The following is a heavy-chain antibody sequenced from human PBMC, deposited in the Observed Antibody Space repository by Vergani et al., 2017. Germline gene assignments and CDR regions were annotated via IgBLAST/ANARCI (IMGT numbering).Heavy chain of an antibody. CDR2: IIPIFGTA. CDR1: GGTFSSCA. Sequence: QVQLVQSGAEVKKPGSSVKVSCKASGGTFSSCAISWVRQAPGQRLEWMGGIIPIFGTANYAQKFQGRVTITADESTSTAYMELSSLRSEDTAVYYCARDRPVVTPFTHYYYYGMDVWGQGTTVTVSS. D-gene: IGHD4-23*01. V-gene: IGHV1-69*12. CDR3: ARDRPVVTPFTHYYYYGMDV. J-gene: IGHJ6*02.